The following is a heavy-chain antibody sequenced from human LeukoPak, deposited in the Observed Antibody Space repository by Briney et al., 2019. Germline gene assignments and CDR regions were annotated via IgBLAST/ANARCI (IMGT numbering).Heavy chain of an antibody. CDR3: ARRYYYGSGSYYNGSTLDY. CDR1: GSSITSYY. Sequence: SETLSLTCTVSGSSITSYYWSWIRQPPGKGLEWIGYIHPSGSTNYNPSLKSRLTILVDPSKNQFSLRLSSVTAADTAVYYCARRYYYGSGSYYNGSTLDYWGQGTLVTVSS. J-gene: IGHJ4*02. D-gene: IGHD3-10*01. V-gene: IGHV4-59*08. CDR2: IHPSGST.